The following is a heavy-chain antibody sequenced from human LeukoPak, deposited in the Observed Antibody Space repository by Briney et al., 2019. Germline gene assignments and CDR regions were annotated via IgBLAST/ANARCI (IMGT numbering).Heavy chain of an antibody. V-gene: IGHV3-74*01. CDR1: GFTFSSYW. Sequence: GGSLRLSCAASGFTFSSYWMHWVRQAPGKGLVWVSRINSDGSSTNYADSVKGRFTISRDNAKNTLYLQMNSLRAEDTAVYYCASGPPMIYVSRWRWLDYWGQGTLVTVSS. J-gene: IGHJ4*02. D-gene: IGHD2-8*01. CDR2: INSDGSST. CDR3: ASGPPMIYVSRWRWLDY.